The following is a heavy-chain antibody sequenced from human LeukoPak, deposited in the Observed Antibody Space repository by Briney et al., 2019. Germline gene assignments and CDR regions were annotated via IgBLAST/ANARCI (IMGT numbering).Heavy chain of an antibody. D-gene: IGHD3-10*01. V-gene: IGHV3-7*01. Sequence: GVSLRLSCAASGFTFSSYWMSWVRQAPGKGLEWVANIKQDGGEKYYVGSVEGRFTVSRDNAKNSLYLQMNSLRAEDTAVYYCAREWNYYGSGIMDVWGKGTTVTVSS. CDR1: GFTFSSYW. J-gene: IGHJ6*04. CDR3: AREWNYYGSGIMDV. CDR2: IKQDGGEK.